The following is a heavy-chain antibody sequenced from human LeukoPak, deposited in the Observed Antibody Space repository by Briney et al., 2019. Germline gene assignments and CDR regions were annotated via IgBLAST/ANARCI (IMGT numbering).Heavy chain of an antibody. V-gene: IGHV3-21*01. CDR1: GFTFSSYS. J-gene: IGHJ4*02. D-gene: IGHD3-22*01. CDR3: ARDPETYYYDSSGYQGDY. Sequence: PGGSLRLSCAASGFTFSSYSMNWVRQAPGKGLEWVSSISSSSSYIYYADSVKGRFTISRDNAKNSLYLQMNSLRAEDTAVYYCARDPETYYYDSSGYQGDYWGQGTLVTVSS. CDR2: ISSSSSYI.